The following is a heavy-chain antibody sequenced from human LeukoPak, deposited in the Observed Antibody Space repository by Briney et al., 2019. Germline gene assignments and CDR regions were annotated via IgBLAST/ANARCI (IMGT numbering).Heavy chain of an antibody. V-gene: IGHV3-23*01. CDR1: GSTFSSYA. Sequence: GGSLRLSCAASGSTFSSYAMSWVRQAPGKGLEWVSAISGSGGSTYYADSVKGRFTISRDNSKNTLYLQMNSLRAEDTAVYYCAKDVPTYYYDSSGYPRGAFDIWGQGTMVTVSS. D-gene: IGHD3-22*01. CDR2: ISGSGGST. J-gene: IGHJ3*02. CDR3: AKDVPTYYYDSSGYPRGAFDI.